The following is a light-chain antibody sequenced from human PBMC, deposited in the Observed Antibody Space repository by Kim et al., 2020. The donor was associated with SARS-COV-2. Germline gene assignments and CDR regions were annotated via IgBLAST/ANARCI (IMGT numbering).Light chain of an antibody. Sequence: QSALTQPASVSGSPGQSITISCTGSTYDVGAYSLVSWYQQLPDTAPKMLIYEGSKRPSGVSFRFSGSKSGNTASLTISGLQAEDEGHYYCCSYAGGTAYYVFGSGTKVTVL. V-gene: IGLV2-23*01. J-gene: IGLJ1*01. CDR2: EGS. CDR1: TYDVGAYSL. CDR3: CSYAGGTAYYV.